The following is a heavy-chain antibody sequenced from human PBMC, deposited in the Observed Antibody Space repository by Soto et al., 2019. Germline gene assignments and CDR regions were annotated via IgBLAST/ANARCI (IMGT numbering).Heavy chain of an antibody. V-gene: IGHV3-23*01. Sequence: GSLRLSCAASGFTFSSYAMIWVCQAPGKGLEWVSAISGSGGSTYYADSVKGRFTISRDNSKNTLYLQMNSLRAEDTAVYYCAKGLDCSGGSCYLSPYYYYYMDVWGKGTTVTVSS. D-gene: IGHD2-15*01. J-gene: IGHJ6*03. CDR1: GFTFSSYA. CDR2: ISGSGGST. CDR3: AKGLDCSGGSCYLSPYYYYYMDV.